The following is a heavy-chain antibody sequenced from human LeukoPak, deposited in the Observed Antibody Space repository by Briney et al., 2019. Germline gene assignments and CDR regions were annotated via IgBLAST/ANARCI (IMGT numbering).Heavy chain of an antibody. V-gene: IGHV1-24*01. CDR3: ATGRTKWDLLNY. Sequence: ASVKVSCKVSGYSLTELSLHWVRQAPGKGLEWMGGLDPADGEMIYTQMFQGGITMTEDSSTVTAYMEMSSLRSDDTAVYYCATGRTKWDLLNYWGQGTLVTVSS. J-gene: IGHJ4*02. D-gene: IGHD1-26*01. CDR1: GYSLTELS. CDR2: LDPADGEM.